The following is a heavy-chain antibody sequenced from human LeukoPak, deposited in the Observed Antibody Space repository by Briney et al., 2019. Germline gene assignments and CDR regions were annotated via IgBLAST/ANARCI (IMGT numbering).Heavy chain of an antibody. CDR2: ISGSGGST. Sequence: PGGTLRLSCAASGFTLRNYGMNWVRQAPGKGLEWVSAISGSGGSTYYADSVKGRFTISRDNSKNTLYLQMNSLRAEDTALYYCARHGGCSGGSCSYDYWGQGTLVTVSS. J-gene: IGHJ4*02. CDR1: GFTLRNYG. CDR3: ARHGGCSGGSCSYDY. V-gene: IGHV3-23*01. D-gene: IGHD2-15*01.